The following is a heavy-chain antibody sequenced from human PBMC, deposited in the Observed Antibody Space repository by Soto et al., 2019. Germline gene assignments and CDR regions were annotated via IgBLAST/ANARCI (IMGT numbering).Heavy chain of an antibody. CDR3: ARDRYSSGWYDLDY. V-gene: IGHV3-33*01. D-gene: IGHD6-19*01. CDR2: IWYDGSNK. Sequence: QVQLVESGGGVVQPGRSLRLSCAASGFTFSSYGMHWVRQAPGKGLEWVAVIWYDGSNKYYADSVKGRFTISRDNSKNTLYLQMNSLRVEATAVYYCARDRYSSGWYDLDYWGPGTLVTVSS. CDR1: GFTFSSYG. J-gene: IGHJ4*02.